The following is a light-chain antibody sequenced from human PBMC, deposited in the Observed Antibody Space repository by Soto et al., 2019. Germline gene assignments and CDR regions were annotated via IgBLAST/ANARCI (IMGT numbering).Light chain of an antibody. J-gene: IGKJ1*01. V-gene: IGKV3-20*01. Sequence: EIVLTQSPGTLSLSQGEGATLSCRASQSVSSTYFAWYQQKPGQAPRLLIYGASSRATGIPDRFSGSGSGTDFTLTISRLEPEDVAVYYCQQYGSSPWTFGQGTKVETK. CDR3: QQYGSSPWT. CDR2: GAS. CDR1: QSVSSTY.